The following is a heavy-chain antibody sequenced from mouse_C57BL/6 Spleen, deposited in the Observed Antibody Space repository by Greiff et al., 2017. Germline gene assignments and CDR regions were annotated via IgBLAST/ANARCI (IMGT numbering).Heavy chain of an antibody. CDR3: AAYGNYGGGAMDY. V-gene: IGHV5-17*01. Sequence: EVKLMESGGGLVKPGGSLKLSCAASGFTFSDYGMHWVRQAPEKGLEWVAYISSGSSTIYYADTVKGRFTISRDNAKNTLFPQMTSLRSEDTAMYYCAAYGNYGGGAMDYWGQGTSVTVSS. J-gene: IGHJ4*01. D-gene: IGHD2-1*01. CDR1: GFTFSDYG. CDR2: ISSGSSTI.